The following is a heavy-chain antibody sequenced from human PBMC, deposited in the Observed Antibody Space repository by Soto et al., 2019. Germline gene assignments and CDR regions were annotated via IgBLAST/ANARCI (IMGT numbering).Heavy chain of an antibody. V-gene: IGHV4-34*01. D-gene: IGHD6-19*01. CDR1: GDSLRGQS. J-gene: IGHJ6*02. Sequence: QVQLQQWGAGLLKASETLSLTCAVVGDSLRGQSWNWIRQSPGKGLEWIGEIDQSGGTNYNPSLKSRAIISDDTSKNQFSLTLTSVTAADTAVNYCAREDSYGWSGESLDVWGQGTTVTVSS. CDR2: IDQSGGT. CDR3: AREDSYGWSGESLDV.